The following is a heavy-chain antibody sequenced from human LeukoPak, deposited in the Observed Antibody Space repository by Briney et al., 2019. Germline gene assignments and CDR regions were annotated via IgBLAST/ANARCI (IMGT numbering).Heavy chain of an antibody. CDR2: ISGSGGRT. CDR1: GFTFSSYG. V-gene: IGHV3-23*01. Sequence: GGTLRLSCAASGFTFSSYGMSWVRQAPGKGLEWVSAISGSGGRTYYADSVKGRFTISRDNSKNTLYLQMNSLRAEDTAVYYCAKVLWYYYYMDVWGKGTTVTISS. J-gene: IGHJ6*03. CDR3: AKVLWYYYYMDV.